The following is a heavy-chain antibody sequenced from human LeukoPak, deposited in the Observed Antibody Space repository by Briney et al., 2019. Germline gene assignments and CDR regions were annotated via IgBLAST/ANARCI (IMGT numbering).Heavy chain of an antibody. Sequence: SQTLSLTRTVSGGSISSGGYYWSWIRQHPGKGLEWIGYIYYSGSTYYNPSLKSRVTISVGTSKNQFSLKLSSVTAADTAVYYCARELRRGYSGYDSWGQGTLVTVSS. J-gene: IGHJ5*02. D-gene: IGHD5-12*01. CDR1: GGSISSGGYY. CDR3: ARELRRGYSGYDS. CDR2: IYYSGST. V-gene: IGHV4-31*03.